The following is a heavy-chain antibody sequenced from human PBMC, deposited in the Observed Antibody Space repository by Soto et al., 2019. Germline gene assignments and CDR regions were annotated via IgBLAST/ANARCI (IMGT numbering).Heavy chain of an antibody. CDR3: ATEKPVDSGDLFGSFDC. CDR1: GGTLNSYV. J-gene: IGHJ4*02. CDR2: IIPIFGTT. V-gene: IGHV1-69*12. D-gene: IGHD4-17*01. Sequence: QVQLVQSGAEMKKPGSSLKVSCKASGGTLNSYVITWVRQAPGQGLEWMGGIIPIFGTTNYAQKFQGRVTITADESTSTAYMELSSLRSEDTAVYYCATEKPVDSGDLFGSFDCWGQGTLVTVSS.